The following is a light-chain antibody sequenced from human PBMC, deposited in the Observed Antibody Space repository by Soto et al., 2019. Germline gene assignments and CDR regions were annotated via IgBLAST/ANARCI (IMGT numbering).Light chain of an antibody. CDR2: DVT. CDR1: SSDVGSYNY. Sequence: QSVLTQPASVSGSPGQSITISCTGTSSDVGSYNYVSWYRQHPGKAPQLLIYDVTHRPAGVSSRFSGSKSDNTASLTIPWLQAEDEADYYCSSYTDTTTRYVFGSGTKVT. CDR3: SSYTDTTTRYV. V-gene: IGLV2-14*03. J-gene: IGLJ1*01.